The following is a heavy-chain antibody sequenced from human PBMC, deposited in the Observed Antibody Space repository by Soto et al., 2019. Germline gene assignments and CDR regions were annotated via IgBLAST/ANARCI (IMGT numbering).Heavy chain of an antibody. Sequence: QVQLVQSGAEVKKPGASVKVSCKASGYTFTSYDINWVRQATGQGLEWMGWMNPNSGNTGYAQKFQGRVTVTRNTSISTAYIELSSLRSEYTAVYYCARGHSSSSDYYYGMDVWGQGTTVTVSS. CDR2: MNPNSGNT. V-gene: IGHV1-8*01. J-gene: IGHJ6*02. CDR1: GYTFTSYD. D-gene: IGHD6-13*01. CDR3: ARGHSSSSDYYYGMDV.